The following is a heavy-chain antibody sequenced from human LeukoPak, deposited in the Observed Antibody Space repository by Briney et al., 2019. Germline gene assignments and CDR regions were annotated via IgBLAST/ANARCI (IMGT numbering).Heavy chain of an antibody. D-gene: IGHD6-13*01. V-gene: IGHV4-61*08. J-gene: IGHJ4*02. CDR1: GGSISSGGYC. CDR2: IYYSGST. CDR3: ARELPKPSIAAAGLDY. Sequence: SETVPLTCTVSGGSISSGGYCWSWIRQHPGKGLEWIGYIYYSGSTNYNPSLKSRVTISVDMSKNQFSLKLSSVTAADTAVYYCARELPKPSIAAAGLDYWGQGTLVTVSS.